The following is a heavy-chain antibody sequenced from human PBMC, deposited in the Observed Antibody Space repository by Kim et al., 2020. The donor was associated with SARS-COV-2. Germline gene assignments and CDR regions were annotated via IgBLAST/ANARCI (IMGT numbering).Heavy chain of an antibody. CDR1: GGTFSSYA. D-gene: IGHD3-10*01. CDR3: ARDLSVESPYGSGSYYNARWYFDL. V-gene: IGHV1-69*13. CDR2: IIPIFGTA. J-gene: IGHJ2*01. Sequence: SVKVSCKASGGTFSSYAISWVRQAPGQGLEWMGGIIPIFGTANYAQKFQGRVTITADESTSTAYMELSSLRSEDTAVYYCARDLSVESPYGSGSYYNARWYFDLWGRGTLVTVSS.